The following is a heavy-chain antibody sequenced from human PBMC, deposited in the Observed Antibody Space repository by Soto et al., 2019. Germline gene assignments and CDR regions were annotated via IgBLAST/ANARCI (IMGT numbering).Heavy chain of an antibody. J-gene: IGHJ4*02. CDR2: IYHSGST. D-gene: IGHD6-13*01. Sequence: SETLSLTCAVSGDSIDRDNWWSWVRQPPGKGLEWIGEIYHSGSTSYNPSLKSRVVISVDKSKNQFLLKVTSVTAADTAVYFCARGERQQQRDSWGQGTLVTVSS. CDR1: GDSIDRDNW. V-gene: IGHV4-4*02. CDR3: ARGERQQQRDS.